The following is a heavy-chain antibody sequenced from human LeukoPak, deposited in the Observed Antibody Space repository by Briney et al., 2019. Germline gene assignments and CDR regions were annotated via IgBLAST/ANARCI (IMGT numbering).Heavy chain of an antibody. J-gene: IGHJ4*02. CDR2: ISYSGST. CDR3: ARHGGAAAGRNFDY. D-gene: IGHD6-13*01. Sequence: SETLSLTCTVSGGSISSNIYYWGWIRQPPGKGLEWIGSISYSGSTYYNPSLKSRVTISVDTSKNQFSLKLSSVTATDTAVYCCARHGGAAAGRNFDYWGQGTLVTVSS. CDR1: GGSISSNIYY. V-gene: IGHV4-39*01.